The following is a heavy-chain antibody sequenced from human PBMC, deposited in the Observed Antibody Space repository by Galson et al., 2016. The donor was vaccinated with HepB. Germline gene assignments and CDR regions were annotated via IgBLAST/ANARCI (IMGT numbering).Heavy chain of an antibody. CDR3: ARDGDEYGDFASRYFDD. D-gene: IGHD4-17*01. J-gene: IGHJ4*02. Sequence: SVKVSCKAFGYTFTSYYMNWVRQAPGQGLEWMGIINPSGGSTSYAQKFQGRVTMTRDTSTSTVYMELSSLRSEDTAVYFCARDGDEYGDFASRYFDDWGQGTLGTVSS. CDR2: INPSGGST. V-gene: IGHV1-46*01. CDR1: GYTFTSYY.